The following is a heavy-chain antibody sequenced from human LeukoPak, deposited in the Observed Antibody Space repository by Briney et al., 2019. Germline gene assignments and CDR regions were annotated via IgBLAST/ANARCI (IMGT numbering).Heavy chain of an antibody. CDR2: IYPNSGGT. D-gene: IGHD6-13*01. CDR3: ERDPGAAAGTDGY. Sequence: ASVKVSCKASGYTFTGYYMHWVRQAPGQGLEWMGWIYPNSGGTNYARKFQGRVTMTRDTSISTAYMELSRLRSDDTAVYYCERDPGAAAGTDGYWGQGTLVTVSS. CDR1: GYTFTGYY. J-gene: IGHJ4*02. V-gene: IGHV1-2*02.